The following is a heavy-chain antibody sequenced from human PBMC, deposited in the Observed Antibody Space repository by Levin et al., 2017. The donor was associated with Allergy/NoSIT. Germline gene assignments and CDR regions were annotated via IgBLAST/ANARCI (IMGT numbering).Heavy chain of an antibody. CDR2: ISKDGNNK. CDR1: GFTFSSYG. D-gene: IGHD6-13*01. CDR3: AKAYSNTWNYFDY. Sequence: GGSLRLSCAASGFTFSSYGMHWVRQAPDKGLEWVAMISKDGNNKFYADSVRGRFTFSRDNSKNTPSLQMNTLRGEDTAVYYCAKAYSNTWNYFDYWGQGTLVTVSS. V-gene: IGHV3-30*18. J-gene: IGHJ4*02.